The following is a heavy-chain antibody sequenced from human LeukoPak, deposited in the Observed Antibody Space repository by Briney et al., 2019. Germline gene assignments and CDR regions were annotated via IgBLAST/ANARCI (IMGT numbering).Heavy chain of an antibody. CDR3: ASISGYYFQFDY. V-gene: IGHV4-34*01. CDR2: INHSGST. CDR1: GGSFSGYY. D-gene: IGHD3-22*01. Sequence: PSETLSLTCAVYGGSFSGYYWSWIRQPPGKGPEWIGEINHSGSTNYNPSLRSRVTISVDTSKNQFSLKLSSVTAADTAVYYCASISGYYFQFDYWGQGTLVTVSS. J-gene: IGHJ4*02.